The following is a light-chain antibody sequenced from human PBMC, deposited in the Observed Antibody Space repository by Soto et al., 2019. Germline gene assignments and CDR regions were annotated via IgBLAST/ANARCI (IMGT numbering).Light chain of an antibody. Sequence: DVQVTKSPSTVSASVGDRVTFTCRASQTIDSWLAWYQQKPGKAPKLLIYDASSLESGVPSRFSGSGSGTEFTLTISSLQPDDFATYYCQQYNSYPLIFGGGTKVEIK. J-gene: IGKJ4*01. CDR1: QTIDSW. CDR3: QQYNSYPLI. V-gene: IGKV1-5*01. CDR2: DAS.